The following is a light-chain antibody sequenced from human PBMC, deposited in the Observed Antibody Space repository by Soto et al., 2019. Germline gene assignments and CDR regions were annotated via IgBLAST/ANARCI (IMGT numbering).Light chain of an antibody. CDR3: QQYNNWPPLP. J-gene: IGKJ5*01. CDR1: QSVSSN. CDR2: GAS. Sequence: EIVMTQSPASLSVSPGERATLCCRASQSVSSNLAWYQQKPGQAPRLLIYGASTRATGIPARFSGSGSGTEFTLTISSLQSEDFAVYYCQQYNNWPPLPFGQGTRLEI. V-gene: IGKV3-15*01.